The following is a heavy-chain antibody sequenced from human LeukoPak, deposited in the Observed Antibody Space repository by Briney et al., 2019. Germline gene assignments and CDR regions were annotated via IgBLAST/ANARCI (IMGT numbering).Heavy chain of an antibody. J-gene: IGHJ5*02. V-gene: IGHV3-21*01. CDR2: ISSSSSYI. CDR3: ARNYYDSSGPLNNWFDP. Sequence: GGSLRLSCAASGFTFSSYSMNWVRQAPGKGLEWVSSISSSSSYIYYADSVKGRFTISRDNAKNSLYLQMNSLRAEDTALYYCARNYYDSSGPLNNWFDPWGQGTLVTVSS. CDR1: GFTFSSYS. D-gene: IGHD3-22*01.